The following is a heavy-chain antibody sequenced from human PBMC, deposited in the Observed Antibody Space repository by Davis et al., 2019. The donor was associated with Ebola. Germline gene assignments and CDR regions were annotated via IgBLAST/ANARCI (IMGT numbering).Heavy chain of an antibody. Sequence: PSETLSLTCAVYGKSFRDYFWSWFRQTPGKGLEWIGEINHRGRTYYNPSLRSRVTISIDPSGNHFSLMLRSVTAADTAMYYCASPHQIRDKNYFDLWGQGTLVTVSS. CDR2: INHRGRT. CDR3: ASPHQIRDKNYFDL. J-gene: IGHJ4*02. V-gene: IGHV4-34*01. CDR1: GKSFRDYF. D-gene: IGHD2-2*01.